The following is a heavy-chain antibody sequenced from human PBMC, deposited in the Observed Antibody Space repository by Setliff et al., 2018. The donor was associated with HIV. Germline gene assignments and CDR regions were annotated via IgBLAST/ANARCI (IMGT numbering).Heavy chain of an antibody. V-gene: IGHV3-23*01. D-gene: IGHD6-13*01. CDR2: ISSSAGST. CDR1: GFTFSSYA. Sequence: PGGSLRLSCAASGFTFSSYAMSWVRQTPGKGLEWVSFISSSAGSTYYSDSVKGRYTISRDNSKNMLYLQVNRVRADDSAVYYCAEGGSSWSRFDYWGQGSLVTVSS. CDR3: AEGGSSWSRFDY. J-gene: IGHJ4*02.